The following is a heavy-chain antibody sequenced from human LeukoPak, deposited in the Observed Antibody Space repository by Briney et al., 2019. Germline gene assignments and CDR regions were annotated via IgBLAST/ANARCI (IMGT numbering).Heavy chain of an antibody. CDR1: GGSITTYY. J-gene: IGHJ4*02. CDR2: IYSSGST. CDR3: ARDKAGSSSVDY. V-gene: IGHV4-4*07. Sequence: SETLSLTCTVSGGSITTYYWSWIRQPAGKALEWIGRIYSSGSTNYNLSLESRVTMSVDKSKNQFSLRLTSVTAADMAVYYCARDKAGSSSVDYWGQGTLVTVSS. D-gene: IGHD6-13*01.